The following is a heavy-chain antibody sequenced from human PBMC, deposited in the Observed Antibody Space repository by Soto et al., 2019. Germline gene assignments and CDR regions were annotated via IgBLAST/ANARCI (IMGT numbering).Heavy chain of an antibody. V-gene: IGHV4-59*08. CDR2: IYYSGST. D-gene: IGHD2-15*01. CDR3: ARSRYCSGGSCYNAGYYFDY. CDR1: GGSISSYY. J-gene: IGHJ4*02. Sequence: SETLSLTCTVSGGSISSYYWSWIRQPPGKGLEWIGYIYYSGSTNYNPSLKSRVTISVDTSKNQFSLKLSSVTAADTAVYYCARSRYCSGGSCYNAGYYFDYWGQGTLVTVSS.